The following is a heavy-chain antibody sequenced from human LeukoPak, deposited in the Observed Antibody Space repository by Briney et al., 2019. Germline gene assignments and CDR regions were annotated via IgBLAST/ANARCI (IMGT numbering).Heavy chain of an antibody. CDR3: ARDSSFFGGVTLMDV. CDR1: GFTFTKYW. D-gene: IGHD3-16*01. V-gene: IGHV3-7*01. CDR2: IKQDGSDK. Sequence: PGGSLRLSCAASGFTFTKYWMTWVRQAPGKGLEWVGNIKQDGSDKNYMDSVKGRFTISRDNTKNSVYLQMSSLRAEDTAVYYCARDSSFFGGVTLMDVWGQGTTVTVSS. J-gene: IGHJ6*02.